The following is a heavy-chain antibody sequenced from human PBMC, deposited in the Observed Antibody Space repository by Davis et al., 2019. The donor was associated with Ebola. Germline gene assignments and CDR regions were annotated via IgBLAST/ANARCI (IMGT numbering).Heavy chain of an antibody. CDR3: ARGLYSVELTTATTAFDY. V-gene: IGHV2-70*01. D-gene: IGHD4-17*01. Sequence: SGPTLVKPSQTLTLTCTFSGFSLNTSGLCVSWIRQPPGKALEWLALSDWDDDKYYNASLQPRLTISKDTAKNQVVLVMTNMGPLDTATYYCARGLYSVELTTATTAFDYWGQGTLVTVSS. CDR1: GFSLNTSGLC. CDR2: SDWDDDK. J-gene: IGHJ4*02.